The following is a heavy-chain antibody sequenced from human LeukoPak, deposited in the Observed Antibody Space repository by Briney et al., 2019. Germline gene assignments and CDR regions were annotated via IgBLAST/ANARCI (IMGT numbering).Heavy chain of an antibody. D-gene: IGHD2/OR15-2a*01. V-gene: IGHV3-9*01. CDR3: TRDSTTFRFGY. Sequence: GRSLRLSCAASGFTFDDYAMHWVRQAPGKGLEWVSGISWNSGSIGYADSVKGRFTISRDNAKNSLYLQMNSLRAEDTAMYYCTRDSTTFRFGYWGQGALVTVSS. CDR1: GFTFDDYA. CDR2: ISWNSGSI. J-gene: IGHJ4*02.